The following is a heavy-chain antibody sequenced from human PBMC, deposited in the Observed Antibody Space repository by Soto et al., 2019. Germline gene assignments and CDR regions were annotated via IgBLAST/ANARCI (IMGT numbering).Heavy chain of an antibody. J-gene: IGHJ4*02. D-gene: IGHD2-15*01. V-gene: IGHV4-31*03. CDR3: ARTKCSGGSCYSWSLDY. CDR1: GGSITTGGYY. Sequence: SETLSLTCTVSGGSITTGGYYWSWIRQLPGKGLEWIGHRYYSESTYYNPSLKSRVSIPLDTSKNQFSLKLSFVTAADTAMYYCARTKCSGGSCYSWSLDYWGQGTPVTVSS. CDR2: RYYSEST.